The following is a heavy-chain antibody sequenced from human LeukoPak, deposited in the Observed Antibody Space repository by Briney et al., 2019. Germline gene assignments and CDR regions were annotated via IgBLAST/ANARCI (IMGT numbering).Heavy chain of an antibody. Sequence: EGSLRLSCAASGFTFTSYWIHWVRQAPGKGLVWVSRVNSDGSSTTYADSVKGRFTISRDNAKNTLYLQMNSLRAEDTAVYYCARGRYYGMDVWGQGTTVTVSS. CDR3: ARGRYYGMDV. J-gene: IGHJ6*02. CDR2: VNSDGSST. CDR1: GFTFTSYW. V-gene: IGHV3-74*01.